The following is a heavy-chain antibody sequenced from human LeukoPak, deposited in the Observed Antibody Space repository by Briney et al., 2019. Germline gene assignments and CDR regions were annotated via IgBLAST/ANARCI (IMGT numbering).Heavy chain of an antibody. J-gene: IGHJ3*02. V-gene: IGHV1-24*01. CDR2: FDPEDGET. CDR1: GYTLTELS. D-gene: IGHD3-22*01. Sequence: ASVKVSCKVSGYTLTELSMHWVRQAPGKGLEWMGGFDPEDGETIYAQKFQGRVTMTEDTSTDTAYMELSRLRSDDTAVYYCASKWVTYYYNSSAYHYPTDVFDIWGQGTMVTVSS. CDR3: ASKWVTYYYNSSAYHYPTDVFDI.